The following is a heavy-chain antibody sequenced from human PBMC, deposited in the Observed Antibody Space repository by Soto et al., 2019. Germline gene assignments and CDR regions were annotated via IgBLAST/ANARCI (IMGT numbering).Heavy chain of an antibody. CDR2: ISGSGGST. CDR1: GFTFSSYA. Sequence: EVQLLESGGGLVQPGGSLRLSCAASGFTFSSYAMSWVRQAPGKGLEWVSAISGSGGSTYYADSVKGRFTISRDNSKNTLYLQMNSLRAEDTAVYYCAKGSGLRYVEWSLYWYFDLWGRGTLVTVSS. CDR3: AKGSGLRYVEWSLYWYFDL. J-gene: IGHJ2*01. V-gene: IGHV3-23*01. D-gene: IGHD3-9*01.